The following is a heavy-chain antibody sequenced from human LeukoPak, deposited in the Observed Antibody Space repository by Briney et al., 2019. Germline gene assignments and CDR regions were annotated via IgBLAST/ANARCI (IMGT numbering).Heavy chain of an antibody. Sequence: SETLSLTCAVSGYSISSGYYWGWIRQPPGKGLEWIGSIYHSGSTYYNPSLKSRVTISVDTSKNQFSLKLSSATAADTAVYYCARGRGGQWLANFDYWGQGTLVTVSS. J-gene: IGHJ4*02. CDR2: IYHSGST. D-gene: IGHD6-19*01. CDR1: GYSISSGYY. V-gene: IGHV4-38-2*01. CDR3: ARGRGGQWLANFDY.